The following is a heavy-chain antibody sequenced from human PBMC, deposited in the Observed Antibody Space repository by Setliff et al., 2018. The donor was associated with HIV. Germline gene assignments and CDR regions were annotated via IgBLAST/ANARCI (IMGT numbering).Heavy chain of an antibody. CDR3: ARGGTSSNWFDP. Sequence: PSETLSLTCAVYTESLTRYDWAWIRQSPEKGLEWIGEIDDSGSIIYNPSLQSRVTMSVDTSKIQFSLKLTSVTAADTAVYYCARGGTSSNWFDPWGQGTLVTVSS. CDR2: IDDSGSI. D-gene: IGHD2-8*01. J-gene: IGHJ5*02. V-gene: IGHV4-34*01. CDR1: TESLTRYD.